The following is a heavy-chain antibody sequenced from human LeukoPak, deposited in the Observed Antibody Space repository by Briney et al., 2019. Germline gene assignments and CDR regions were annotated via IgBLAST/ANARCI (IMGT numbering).Heavy chain of an antibody. CDR2: FGGSGGTI. D-gene: IGHD2-21*02. J-gene: IGHJ4*02. V-gene: IGHV3-23*01. CDR3: ARSDCGGDCHLLDY. CDR1: GFTFSAYA. Sequence: GGSLRLSCAASGFTFSAYAMSWVRQAPGKGLEWVSHFGGSGGTIYYADSVKGRFTISRDSSKNTLYLQMNNLRAEGTAVYYCARSDCGGDCHLLDYWGQGTLVTVSS.